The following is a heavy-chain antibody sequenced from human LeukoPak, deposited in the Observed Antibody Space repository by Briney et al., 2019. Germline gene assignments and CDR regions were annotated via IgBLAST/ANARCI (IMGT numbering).Heavy chain of an antibody. CDR3: AKGSSGWYLGYYFDY. V-gene: IGHV3-9*01. J-gene: IGHJ4*02. D-gene: IGHD6-19*01. Sequence: GGSLRLSCAASGFTFDDYAMHWVRQAPGKGLEWVSGISWNSGSIGYADSVKGRFTISRDNAKNSLYLQMNSLRAEDTALYYCAKGSSGWYLGYYFDYWGQGTLVTVSS. CDR1: GFTFDDYA. CDR2: ISWNSGSI.